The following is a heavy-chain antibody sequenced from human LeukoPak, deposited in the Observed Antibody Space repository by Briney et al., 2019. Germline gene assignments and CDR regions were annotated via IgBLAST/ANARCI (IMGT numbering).Heavy chain of an antibody. CDR2: ISGSGIST. CDR3: ANDLGWIQLNLG. D-gene: IGHD5-18*01. Sequence: GGSLRLSCAASGFTFSSYAMNWVRQAPGKGLEWVSHISGSGISTYYADSVKGRFTISRDNSRNTVYLQMNSLRAEDTAVYYCANDLGWIQLNLGRGQGTLVTVSS. J-gene: IGHJ4*02. CDR1: GFTFSSYA. V-gene: IGHV3-23*01.